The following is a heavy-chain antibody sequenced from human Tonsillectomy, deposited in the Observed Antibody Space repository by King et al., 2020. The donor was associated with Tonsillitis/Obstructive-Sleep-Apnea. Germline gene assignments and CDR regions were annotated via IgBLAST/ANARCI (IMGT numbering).Heavy chain of an antibody. D-gene: IGHD2-15*01. CDR3: AREAAGRNNWYVDL. Sequence: VQLVESGGGLVQPGGSLRLSCAASGFTFSYYWMHWVRQAPGKGLVWVSRIHDDGSTTTSADSVQGRFTISRDNTKNTLYLQMNSLRAEDTAVYYCAREAAGRNNWYVDLWGRGTLVTVSS. J-gene: IGHJ2*01. CDR1: GFTFSYYW. CDR2: IHDDGSTT. V-gene: IGHV3-74*01.